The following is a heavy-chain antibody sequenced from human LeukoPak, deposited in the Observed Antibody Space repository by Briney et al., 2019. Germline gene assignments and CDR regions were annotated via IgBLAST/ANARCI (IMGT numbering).Heavy chain of an antibody. CDR1: GGSFSGYY. D-gene: IGHD5-12*01. V-gene: IGHV4-34*01. CDR3: ARQEYSGYGSPGAFDI. CDR2: INHSGST. J-gene: IGHJ3*02. Sequence: SETLSLTCAVYGGSFSGYYWSWIRQPPGKGLEWIGEINHSGSTNYNPSLKSRVTISVDTSKNQFSLKLSSVTAADTAVYYCARQEYSGYGSPGAFDIWGQGTMVTVSS.